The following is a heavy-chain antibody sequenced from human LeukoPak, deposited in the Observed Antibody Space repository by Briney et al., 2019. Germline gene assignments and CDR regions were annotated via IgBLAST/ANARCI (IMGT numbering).Heavy chain of an antibody. Sequence: SETLSLTCAVYGGSFSGYYWSWIRQPPGKGLEWIGEINHSGSTNYNPSLKSRVTISVDTSKNQFSLKLSSVTAADTAVYYCARGGPYYYDSSGYYYGAIGYWFDPWGQGTLVTVSS. CDR1: GGSFSGYY. CDR3: ARGGPYYYDSSGYYYGAIGYWFDP. V-gene: IGHV4-34*01. J-gene: IGHJ5*02. CDR2: INHSGST. D-gene: IGHD3-22*01.